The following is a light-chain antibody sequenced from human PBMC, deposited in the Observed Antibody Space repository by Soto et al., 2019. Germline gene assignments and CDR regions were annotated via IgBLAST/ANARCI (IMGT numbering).Light chain of an antibody. CDR2: DAS. J-gene: IGKJ5*01. CDR1: QTIGKY. Sequence: DIQMTQSPSSLSATVGDRVTITCRASQTIGKYLNWYQQQPGKVPKLLIYDASYLQSGVPSRFSGSESGTDFTLTISSLQPEDVATYYCQQSYSTPQITFGQGTRLEIK. V-gene: IGKV1-39*01. CDR3: QQSYSTPQIT.